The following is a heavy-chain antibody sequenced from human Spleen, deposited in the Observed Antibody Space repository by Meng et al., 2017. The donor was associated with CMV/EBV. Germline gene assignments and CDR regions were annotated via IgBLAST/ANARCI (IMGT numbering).Heavy chain of an antibody. D-gene: IGHD4-11*01. V-gene: IGHV1-69*05. CDR2: IIPIFGTA. Sequence: SVKVSCKASGGTFSSYAISWVRQAPGQGLEWMGGIIPIFGTANYAQKFQGRITVSTDESTRTTYLELSSLKSDDTAVYFCARDTVSGAGFYFDIWGQGTLVTVSS. J-gene: IGHJ4*02. CDR3: ARDTVSGAGFYFDI. CDR1: GGTFSSYA.